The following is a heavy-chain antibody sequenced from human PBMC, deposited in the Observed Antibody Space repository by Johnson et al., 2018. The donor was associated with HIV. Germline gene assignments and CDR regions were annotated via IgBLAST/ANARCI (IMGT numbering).Heavy chain of an antibody. D-gene: IGHD1-14*01. V-gene: IGHV3-NL1*01. CDR2: IYSGGST. CDR3: ARLTSGAFDI. CDR1: GFTFSSYA. Sequence: QVQLVESGGGVVQPGRSLRLSCAASGFTFSSYAMHWVRQAPGKGLEWVSVIYSGGSTYYADSVRGRFTISRDNSRDTLFLQMNSLRAEDTALYYCARLTSGAFDIWGPGTMVTVSS. J-gene: IGHJ3*02.